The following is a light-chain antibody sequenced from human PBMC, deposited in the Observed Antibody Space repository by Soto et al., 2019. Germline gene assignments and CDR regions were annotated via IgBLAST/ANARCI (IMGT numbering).Light chain of an antibody. V-gene: IGLV2-14*01. CDR3: SSYTSSSSYV. CDR2: DVS. Sequence: ALTQPASVSGSPGQSITISCTGTSSDVGGYNYVSWYQQHPGKAPKLMIYDVSNRPSGVSNRFSGSKSGNTASLTISGLQAEDEADYYCSSYTSSSSYVFGTGTKVTVL. J-gene: IGLJ1*01. CDR1: SSDVGGYNY.